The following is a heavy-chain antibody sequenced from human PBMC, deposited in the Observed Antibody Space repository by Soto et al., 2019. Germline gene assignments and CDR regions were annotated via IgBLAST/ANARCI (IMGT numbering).Heavy chain of an antibody. J-gene: IGHJ5*02. CDR1: GYSFTSYW. CDR3: ARDNSQNYGTPAASSWFHP. CDR2: IDPSDSYT. Sequence: GESLKISCKGSGYSFTSYWISWVRQMPGKGLEWMGRIDPSDSYTNYSPSFQGHVTISADKSISTAYLQWSSLKASDTAMYYCARDNSQNYGTPAASSWFHPWGQGTPVTVSS. V-gene: IGHV5-10-1*01. D-gene: IGHD2-15*01.